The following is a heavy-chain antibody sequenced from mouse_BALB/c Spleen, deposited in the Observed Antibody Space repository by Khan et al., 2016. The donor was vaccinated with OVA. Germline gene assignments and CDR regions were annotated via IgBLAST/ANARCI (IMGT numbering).Heavy chain of an antibody. V-gene: IGHV1-7*01. CDR2: INPTSGYT. Sequence: QVQLKESGAELAQPGASVKMSCKASGYTFTSHWMYWIKQRPGQGLEWIGYINPTSGYTDYNQKFKDKATLTADKSSSTAYMQLNSVTSDDSAVYYCARDRIDYWGQGTTLTVSS. CDR3: ARDRIDY. CDR1: GYTFTSHW. J-gene: IGHJ2*01.